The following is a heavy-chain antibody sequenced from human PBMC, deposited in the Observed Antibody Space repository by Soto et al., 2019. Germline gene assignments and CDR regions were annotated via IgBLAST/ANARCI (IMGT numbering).Heavy chain of an antibody. CDR3: AKRTISDSTSGPYNWLDP. V-gene: IGHV4-59*08. J-gene: IGHJ5*02. CDR2: VYNSGST. Sequence: RSLTCTVSGGSISNHYWNWLRQPPGRGLEWIGCVYNSGSTIYNPSLESRVTISVDTSKNQFSLSLSSVTAADTAVYYCAKRTISDSTSGPYNWLDPWGQGALVTVSS. D-gene: IGHD2-2*01. CDR1: GGSISNHY.